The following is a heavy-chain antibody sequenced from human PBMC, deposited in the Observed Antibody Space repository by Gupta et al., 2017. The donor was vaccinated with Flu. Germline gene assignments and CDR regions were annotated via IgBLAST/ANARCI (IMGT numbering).Heavy chain of an antibody. D-gene: IGHD6-19*01. J-gene: IGHJ4*01. CDR2: YYTTGST. CDR3: ARGVAVAGTPTLDT. V-gene: IGHV4-61*02. CDR1: GVSISSGSYY. Sequence: QVQLQESGPGLVKSSQTLSVTCTVSGVSISSGSYYWTWVRQSAGKGIEWIGRYYTTGSTSYNASRKSRVTMSVDTSKNQFSLKVDSVTAADTATYYCARGVAVAGTPTLDTWGRGILVTVSS.